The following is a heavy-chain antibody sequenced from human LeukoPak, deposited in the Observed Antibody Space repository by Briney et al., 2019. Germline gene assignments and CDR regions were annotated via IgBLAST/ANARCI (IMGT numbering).Heavy chain of an antibody. CDR2: IIPIFGTA. J-gene: IGHJ5*02. D-gene: IGHD3-3*01. CDR1: GGTFSSYA. V-gene: IGHV1-69*05. CDR3: ASRADYDFWSGYYSYNWFDP. Sequence: GASVKVSCKASGGTFSSYAISWVRQAPGQGLEWMGRIIPIFGTANYAQKFQGRVTITTDESTSTAYMELSSLRSEDTAVYYCASRADYDFWSGYYSYNWFDPWGQGTLVTVSS.